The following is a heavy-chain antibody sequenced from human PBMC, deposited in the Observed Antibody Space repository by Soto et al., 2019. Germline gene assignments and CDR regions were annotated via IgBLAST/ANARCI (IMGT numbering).Heavy chain of an antibody. J-gene: IGHJ6*03. Sequence: QVQLVQSGAEVKKPGASVKVSCKASGYTFTSYDINWVRQATGQGLEWMGWMNPNSGNTGYAQKLQGRVTMTRNTSISTAYMELSSLRSEDTAVYYCARFELSPVEGYYYYYMDVWGKGTTVTVSS. V-gene: IGHV1-8*01. CDR2: MNPNSGNT. CDR3: ARFELSPVEGYYYYYMDV. D-gene: IGHD1-1*01. CDR1: GYTFTSYD.